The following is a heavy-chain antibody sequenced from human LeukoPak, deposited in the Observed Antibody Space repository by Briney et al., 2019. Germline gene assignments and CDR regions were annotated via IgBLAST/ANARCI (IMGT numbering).Heavy chain of an antibody. D-gene: IGHD3-10*01. CDR2: MNPNSGNT. Sequence: GASVKVSCKASGYTFTSYDINWVRQATGQGLEWMGWMNPNSGNTGYAQKFQGRVTMTRNTSISTAYMELSSLRSEDTAVYYCARGPLLSGSGSYYLYYYYYYMDVWGKGTTVTISS. J-gene: IGHJ6*03. V-gene: IGHV1-8*01. CDR3: ARGPLLSGSGSYYLYYYYYYMDV. CDR1: GYTFTSYD.